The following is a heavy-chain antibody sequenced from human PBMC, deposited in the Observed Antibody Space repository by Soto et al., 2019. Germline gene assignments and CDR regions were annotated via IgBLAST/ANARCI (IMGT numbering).Heavy chain of an antibody. CDR2: IYDSGSS. V-gene: IGHV4-30-4*01. J-gene: IGHJ6*02. CDR3: AGEVAAAGTNYGMDV. CDR1: GASISSGDYF. D-gene: IGHD6-25*01. Sequence: PSETLSLTCTVSGASISSGDYFWSWIRQSPGKGLQWIGYIYDSGSSYYNPSLKSRVTMSVDTSKNQFSLKLSSVTAADTAVYYCAGEVAAAGTNYGMDVWGQGTTVTVSS.